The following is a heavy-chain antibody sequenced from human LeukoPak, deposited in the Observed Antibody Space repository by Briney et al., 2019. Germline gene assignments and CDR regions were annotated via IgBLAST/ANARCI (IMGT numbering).Heavy chain of an antibody. CDR3: ARGSRDIVVVPAAIDWFDP. CDR1: GFTFSSYS. CDR2: ISSSSSYI. D-gene: IGHD2-2*02. J-gene: IGHJ5*02. Sequence: GGSLRLSCAASGFTFSSYSMNWVRQAPGKGLEWVSSISSSSSYIYYADSVKGRFTISRDNAKNSLYLQMNSLRAEDTAMYYCARGSRDIVVVPAAIDWFDPWGQGTLVTVSS. V-gene: IGHV3-21*01.